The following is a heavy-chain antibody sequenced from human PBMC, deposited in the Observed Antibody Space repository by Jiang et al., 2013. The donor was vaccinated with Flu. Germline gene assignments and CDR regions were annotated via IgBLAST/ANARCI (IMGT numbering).Heavy chain of an antibody. CDR2: ISSSSRYI. V-gene: IGHV3-21*01. CDR3: ARDVEGSGGDYYYGMDV. CDR1: GFTFSSYY. Sequence: VQLLESGGGLVKPGGSLRLSCAASGFTFSSYYMNWVRQAPGKGLEWVSSISSSSRYIYYADSVKGRFTISRDNAKNSLYLQMNSLRAEDTAVYYCARDVEGSGGDYYYGMDVWGQGTTVTVSS. D-gene: IGHD2-15*01. J-gene: IGHJ6*02.